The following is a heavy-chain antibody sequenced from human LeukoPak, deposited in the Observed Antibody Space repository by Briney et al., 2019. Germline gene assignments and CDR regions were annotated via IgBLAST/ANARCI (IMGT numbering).Heavy chain of an antibody. J-gene: IGHJ4*02. Sequence: PGGSLSLSCAASGFTVNSNYMSWVRQAPGKGLEWVSVIYSGGSTYYADSVKGRFTISRDKSKNTLYLQMNSLRAEDTAVYYCARDDSSGYHYRFDYWGQGTLVTVSS. CDR2: IYSGGST. D-gene: IGHD3-22*01. CDR1: GFTVNSNY. V-gene: IGHV3-66*02. CDR3: ARDDSSGYHYRFDY.